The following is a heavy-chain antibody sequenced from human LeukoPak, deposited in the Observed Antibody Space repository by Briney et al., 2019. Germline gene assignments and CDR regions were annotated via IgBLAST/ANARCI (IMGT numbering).Heavy chain of an antibody. Sequence: ASVKVSCKASGYTFTGYYIHWVRQAPGQGLEWMGWINPNSGGTNYAQKFQGRVTMTRDTSISTAYMELSRLRSDDTAVYYCARGDTGYSSSWYYFDYWGQGNLVTVSS. D-gene: IGHD6-13*01. CDR1: GYTFTGYY. CDR2: INPNSGGT. V-gene: IGHV1-2*02. J-gene: IGHJ4*02. CDR3: ARGDTGYSSSWYYFDY.